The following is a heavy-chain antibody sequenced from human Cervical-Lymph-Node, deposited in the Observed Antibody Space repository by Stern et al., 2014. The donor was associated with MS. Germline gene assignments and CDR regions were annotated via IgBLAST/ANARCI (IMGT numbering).Heavy chain of an antibody. Sequence: EVQLVESGGALVQPGGSLRVSCAASGFSFNSYSMNWVRQAPGKGLEWVAYVSTSSSLKYYADSVKGRFTIARDNARNSLYLKMNSLRDEDTAVYYCARERVGAEFDFWGQGTLVTVSS. J-gene: IGHJ4*02. V-gene: IGHV3-48*02. CDR1: GFSFNSYS. CDR3: ARERVGAEFDF. D-gene: IGHD1-26*01. CDR2: VSTSSSLK.